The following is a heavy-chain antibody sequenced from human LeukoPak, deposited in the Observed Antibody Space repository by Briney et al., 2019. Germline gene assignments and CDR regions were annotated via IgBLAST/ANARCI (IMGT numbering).Heavy chain of an antibody. CDR2: SKGDGRII. D-gene: IGHD3-10*01. CDR1: GFTFSTYW. J-gene: IGHJ4*02. CDR3: LARRPRGVSDQVFDY. Sequence: GGSLRLSCGGSGFTFSTYWLHWVRQVPGKGLVGVARSKGDGRIITYADSVKGRFTISRDNARNTLYLQMNSLGAEDTAVYYCLARRPRGVSDQVFDYWGQGTLVTVSS. V-gene: IGHV3-74*01.